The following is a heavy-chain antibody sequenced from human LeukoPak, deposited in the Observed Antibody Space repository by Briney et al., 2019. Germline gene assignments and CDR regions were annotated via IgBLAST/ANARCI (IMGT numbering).Heavy chain of an antibody. V-gene: IGHV4-59*01. J-gene: IGHJ4*02. CDR1: GGSLSRSH. D-gene: IGHD3-10*01. Sequence: PSETLSLTCTVSGGSLSRSHWSCIPHPPGKGLEWVGYIYSRGNTNYNPSLKSRVTISLDTSKNQFSLRLTSVTAADTAVYYCANLDAPGSYFDHWGQGALVTVSS. CDR3: ANLDAPGSYFDH. CDR2: IYSRGNT.